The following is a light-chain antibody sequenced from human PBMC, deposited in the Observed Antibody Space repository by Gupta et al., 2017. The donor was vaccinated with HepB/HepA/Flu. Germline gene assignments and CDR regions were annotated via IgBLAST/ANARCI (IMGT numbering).Light chain of an antibody. J-gene: IGLJ2*01. Sequence: QSALTQPASVSGSPGQSIAISCTGTSSDVGGYNYVSWYQQHPGKAPKVIIYDVTKRPSGVSNRFSGSKSGTTASLTISGLQAEDEADYYCSSYTSSRTVVFGGGTKLTVL. CDR1: SSDVGGYNY. CDR2: DVT. V-gene: IGLV2-14*01. CDR3: SSYTSSRTVV.